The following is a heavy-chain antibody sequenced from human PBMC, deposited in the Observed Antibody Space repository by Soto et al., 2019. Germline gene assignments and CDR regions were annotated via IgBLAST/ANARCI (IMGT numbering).Heavy chain of an antibody. V-gene: IGHV3-23*01. CDR1: GFTFSSYA. Sequence: EVQLLESGGGLVQPGGSLRLSCAASGFTFSSYAMSWVRQTPGKGLEWVSAISGSGDSTYYADSVKGRFTISRDNSKNTLYLQMNSLRAEDTAVYYCVKLGWGSDNWFDPWGQGTLVTVSS. CDR3: VKLGWGSDNWFDP. J-gene: IGHJ5*02. CDR2: ISGSGDST. D-gene: IGHD3-10*01.